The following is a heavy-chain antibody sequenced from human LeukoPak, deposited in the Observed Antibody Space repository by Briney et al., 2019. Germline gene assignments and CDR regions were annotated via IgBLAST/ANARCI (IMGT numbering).Heavy chain of an antibody. CDR1: GFTFSSHS. CDR3: ARGKSPTVVTAYYSDY. J-gene: IGHJ4*02. Sequence: GGSLRLSCAASGFTFSSHSMNCVRQAPGKGLEWVSYISSSSSTIYYADSVKGRFTISRDNAKNSLYLQMNSLRAEDTAVYYCARGKSPTVVTAYYSDYWGQGTLVTVSS. D-gene: IGHD4-23*01. V-gene: IGHV3-48*01. CDR2: ISSSSSTI.